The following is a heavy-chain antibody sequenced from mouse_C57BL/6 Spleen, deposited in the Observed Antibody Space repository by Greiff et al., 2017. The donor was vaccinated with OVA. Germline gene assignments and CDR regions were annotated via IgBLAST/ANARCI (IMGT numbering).Heavy chain of an antibody. Sequence: VQLQQPGAELVKPGASVKMSCKASGYTFTSYWITWVKQRPGQGLEWIGDIYPGSGSTNYNEKFKSKATLTVDTSSSTAYMQLSSLTSEDSAVYYCARSHYYCSSPFAYWGQGTLVTVSA. V-gene: IGHV1-55*01. CDR1: GYTFTSYW. CDR2: IYPGSGST. CDR3: ARSHYYCSSPFAY. J-gene: IGHJ3*01. D-gene: IGHD1-1*01.